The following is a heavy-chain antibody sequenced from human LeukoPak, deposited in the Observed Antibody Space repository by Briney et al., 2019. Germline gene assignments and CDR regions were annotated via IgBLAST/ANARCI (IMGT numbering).Heavy chain of an antibody. V-gene: IGHV1-69*04. CDR2: IIPILGIP. J-gene: IGHJ2*01. CDR3: ATEAIVVVTARDNWYFDL. Sequence: SVKVSCKASGGTFSSYAISWVRQATGQGLEWMGRIIPILGIPNYAQKFQGRVTITADKSTTTAYMELSSLRSEDTAVYYCATEAIVVVTARDNWYFDLWGRGTLVTVSS. CDR1: GGTFSSYA. D-gene: IGHD2-21*02.